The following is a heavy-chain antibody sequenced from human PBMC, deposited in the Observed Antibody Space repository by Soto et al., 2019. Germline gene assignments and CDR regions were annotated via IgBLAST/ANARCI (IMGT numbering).Heavy chain of an antibody. CDR1: GGSFSGYY. Sequence: PSETLSLTCAVYGGSFSGYYWSWIRQTPGKGLEWIGEINHGGSANYNPALKSRVAISVDTSKKQFSLKLSSVTAADTAVYYCARRYCGGGYCSSTFDFWGRGTLVTVSS. CDR2: INHGGSA. CDR3: ARRYCGGGYCSSTFDF. J-gene: IGHJ4*02. V-gene: IGHV4-34*01. D-gene: IGHD2-15*01.